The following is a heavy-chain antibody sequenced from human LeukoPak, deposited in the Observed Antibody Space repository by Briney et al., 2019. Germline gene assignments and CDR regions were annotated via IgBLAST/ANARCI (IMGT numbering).Heavy chain of an antibody. CDR2: ISWNSGDI. CDR1: GFTFDDYA. V-gene: IGHV3-9*01. D-gene: IGHD5-18*01. CDR3: ASTTATGG. J-gene: IGHJ4*02. Sequence: GGSLRLSCAASGFTFDDYAMHWVRQAPGKGLEWVSGISWNSGDIGYADSVKGRFTISRDNAKNSLYLQMNSLRAEDTAVYYCASTTATGGWGQGTLVTVSS.